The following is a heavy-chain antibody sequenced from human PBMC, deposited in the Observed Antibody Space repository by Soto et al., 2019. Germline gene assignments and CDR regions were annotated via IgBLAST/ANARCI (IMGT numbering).Heavy chain of an antibody. J-gene: IGHJ5*02. CDR2: IYYSGRT. D-gene: IGHD5-12*01. CDR3: ATEMVATPNWFDP. CDR1: GASISSTSYY. V-gene: IGHV4-39*02. Sequence: QLQLQESGPGLVKPSETLSLTCTVSGASISSTSYYWAWIRQPPGKGLEWIGTIYYSGRTYYNRSPKRRVTISVATAKSQFALKLSSVTAADTALYYCATEMVATPNWFDPWGQGTLVTVSS.